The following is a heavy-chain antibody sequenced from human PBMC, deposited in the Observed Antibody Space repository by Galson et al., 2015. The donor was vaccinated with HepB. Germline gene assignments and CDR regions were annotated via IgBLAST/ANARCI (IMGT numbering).Heavy chain of an antibody. CDR2: ISAYNGNT. J-gene: IGHJ4*02. V-gene: IGHV1-18*01. D-gene: IGHD3-3*01. Sequence: SVKVSFKASGYTFTSYGISWVRQAPGQGLEWMGWISAYNGNTNYAQKLQGRVTMTTDTSTSTAHMELRSLRSDDTAVYYCARAPEAQYDFWSGYLLNYWGQGTLVTVSS. CDR3: ARAPEAQYDFWSGYLLNY. CDR1: GYTFTSYG.